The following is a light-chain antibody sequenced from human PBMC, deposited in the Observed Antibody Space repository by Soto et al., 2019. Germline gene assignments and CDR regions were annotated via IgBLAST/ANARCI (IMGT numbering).Light chain of an antibody. J-gene: IGKJ2*01. CDR1: QSVSSS. Sequence: EIVMTQSPATLSVSPGERVTLSCRASQSVSSSLAWYQQKPGQAPSLLIYGTSTRATGIPARFSGSGSGTEFTLTISSLQSEDFAVYYCQQYHDWFTFGQGTKLEIK. V-gene: IGKV3-15*01. CDR3: QQYHDWFT. CDR2: GTS.